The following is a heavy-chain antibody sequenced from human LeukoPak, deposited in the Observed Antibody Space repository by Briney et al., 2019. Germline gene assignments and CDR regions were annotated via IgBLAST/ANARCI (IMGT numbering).Heavy chain of an antibody. CDR1: RFTFSSYS. J-gene: IGHJ4*02. D-gene: IGHD6-13*01. CDR3: ARGYSSSCVDY. V-gene: IGHV3-21*01. Sequence: GGSLRLSCTASRFTFSSYSMNWVRQAPAKGLEWVSSISSSSSYIYYADSVKGRFTISRDNAKNSLYLQMNSLRAEDTAVYYCARGYSSSCVDYWGQGTLVTVSS. CDR2: ISSSSSYI.